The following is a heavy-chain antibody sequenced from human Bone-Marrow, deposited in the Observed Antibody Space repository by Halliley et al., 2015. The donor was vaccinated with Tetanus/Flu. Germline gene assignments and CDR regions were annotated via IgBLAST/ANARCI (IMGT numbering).Heavy chain of an antibody. CDR2: ISWNSDDI. V-gene: IGHV3-9*01. CDR3: AKDTTALHGAFDV. Sequence: SLRLSCAASGFTFHEYAMHWVRQAPGKGLEWVSDISWNSDDIGYADSVKGRFTISRDNGKNSLYLQMNSLRAEDTGLYYCAKDTTALHGAFDVWGQGPMVTVSS. D-gene: IGHD2-2*01. J-gene: IGHJ3*01. CDR1: GFTFHEYA.